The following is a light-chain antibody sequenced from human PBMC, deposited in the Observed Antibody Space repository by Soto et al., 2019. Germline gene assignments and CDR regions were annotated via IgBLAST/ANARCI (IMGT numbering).Light chain of an antibody. V-gene: IGLV2-18*01. CDR2: EAS. CDR1: STDFVSYNR. CDR3: SLYTSENTYV. Sequence: QAALTQHPSVSWSPGQSVTISCTGTSTDFVSYNRVSWYQQPPGTAPKLIIYEASNRPSGVPDRFSGSKSGNTASLTISGLQAADEADYYCSLYTSENTYVFGTGTKV. J-gene: IGLJ1*01.